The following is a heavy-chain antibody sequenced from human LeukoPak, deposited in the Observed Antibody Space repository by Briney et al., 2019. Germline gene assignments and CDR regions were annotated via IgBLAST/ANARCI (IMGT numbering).Heavy chain of an antibody. CDR2: IIPIFGTA. D-gene: IGHD3-10*01. Sequence: SVKVSCKASGGTFSSYAISWVRQAPGQGLEWMGGIIPIFGTANYAQKFQGRVTITTDESTSTAYTELSSLRSEDTAVYYCARTITMVRGVPDYYYYMDVWGKGTTVTVSS. J-gene: IGHJ6*03. V-gene: IGHV1-69*05. CDR1: GGTFSSYA. CDR3: ARTITMVRGVPDYYYYMDV.